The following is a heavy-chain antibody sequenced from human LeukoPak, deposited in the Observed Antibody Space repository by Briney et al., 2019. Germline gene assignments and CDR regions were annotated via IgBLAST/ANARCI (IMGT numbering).Heavy chain of an antibody. D-gene: IGHD3-10*01. Sequence: ASVKVSCKASGYTFTGYYMHWVRQAPGQGLEWMGWINPNSGGTNYAQKFQGWVTMTRDTSISTAYMELSRPRSDDTAVYYCARSPRREYYFDYWGQGTLVTVSS. CDR2: INPNSGGT. CDR3: ARSPRREYYFDY. CDR1: GYTFTGYY. V-gene: IGHV1-2*04. J-gene: IGHJ4*02.